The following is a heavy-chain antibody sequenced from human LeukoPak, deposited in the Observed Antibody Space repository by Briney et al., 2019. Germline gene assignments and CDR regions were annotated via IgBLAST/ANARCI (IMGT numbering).Heavy chain of an antibody. CDR2: ISGSGGST. CDR3: AKDRVTLIVVQSAFDI. D-gene: IGHD3-22*01. CDR1: GFPFSSYA. Sequence: GGSLPLSCAASGFPFSSYAMSWVRPAPEKGLEWVSAISGSGGSTYYADSVKGRFTISRDNSKNTLYLQMNSLRAEDTAVCFCAKDRVTLIVVQSAFDIWGQGTKVTVSS. V-gene: IGHV3-23*01. J-gene: IGHJ3*02.